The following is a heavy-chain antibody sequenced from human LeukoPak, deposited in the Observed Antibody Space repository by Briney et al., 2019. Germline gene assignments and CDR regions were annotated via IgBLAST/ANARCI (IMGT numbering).Heavy chain of an antibody. D-gene: IGHD3-16*01. CDR2: IYYSGST. Sequence: SETLSLTCTVSGGSISSYYWSWIRQPPGKGLEWIGYIYYSGSTNYNPSLKSRVTISVDTSKNQFSLKLSSVTAADTAMYYCARGVAVGGYFDYWGQGTLVTVSS. V-gene: IGHV4-59*01. CDR3: ARGVAVGGYFDY. J-gene: IGHJ4*02. CDR1: GGSISSYY.